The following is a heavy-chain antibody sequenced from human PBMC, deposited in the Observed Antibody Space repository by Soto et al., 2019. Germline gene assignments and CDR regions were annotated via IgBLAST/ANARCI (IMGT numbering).Heavy chain of an antibody. D-gene: IGHD6-19*01. CDR1: GFTFSTDS. CDR2: ISTSGATR. V-gene: IGHV3-48*02. J-gene: IGHJ4*02. CDR3: ASFFGSGFDY. Sequence: EVQLVESGGGLVQPGGSLRLSCVASGFTFSTDSMNWVRQAPGKGLEWVAHISTSGATRYYADSVKGRFTISRDNAKTSLYLQMDRLRNEDTAVYYCASFFGSGFDYWGQGTLVTVSS.